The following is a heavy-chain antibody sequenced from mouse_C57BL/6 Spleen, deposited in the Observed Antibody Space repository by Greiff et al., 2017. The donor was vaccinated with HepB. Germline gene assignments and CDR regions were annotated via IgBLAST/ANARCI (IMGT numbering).Heavy chain of an antibody. CDR2: IYPGDGDT. Sequence: VKLMESGPELVKPGASVKISCKASGYAFSSSWMNWVKQRPGKGLEWIGRIYPGDGDTNYNGKFKGKATLTADKSSSTAYMQLSSLTSEDSAVYFCAREGDYFYWGQGTTLTVSS. D-gene: IGHD1-1*01. CDR1: GYAFSSSW. CDR3: AREGDYFY. V-gene: IGHV1-82*01. J-gene: IGHJ2*01.